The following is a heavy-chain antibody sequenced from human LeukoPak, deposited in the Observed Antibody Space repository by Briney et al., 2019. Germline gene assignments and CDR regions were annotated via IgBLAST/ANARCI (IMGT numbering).Heavy chain of an antibody. CDR1: GFTFSNYA. Sequence: GGSLRLSCAASGFTFSNYAMHWVRQAPGKVLEYLSAINGNGGSTYYATSVKGKFTITRDNSKNTLYLQMDSLSAEDMAVFYCARSLGAGSYLDFWGQGTLVTVSS. CDR3: ARSLGAGSYLDF. V-gene: IGHV3-64*01. CDR2: INGNGGST. J-gene: IGHJ4*02. D-gene: IGHD3-10*02.